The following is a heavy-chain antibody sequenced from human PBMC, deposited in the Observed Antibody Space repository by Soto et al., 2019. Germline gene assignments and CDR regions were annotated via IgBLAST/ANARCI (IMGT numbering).Heavy chain of an antibody. CDR3: AREGRVSTSSYYYYGLDV. D-gene: IGHD2-2*01. J-gene: IGHJ6*02. Sequence: QVQLVQSGAEVKKPGSSVKVSCKASGGTFSSYAISWVRQAPGQGLEWMGGIIPIFGTAIYAQRFQGRVMITADESKSTAYMELSRLRSADTAVYYCAREGRVSTSSYYYYGLDVWGLGTTVTVSS. CDR2: IIPIFGTA. V-gene: IGHV1-69*01. CDR1: GGTFSSYA.